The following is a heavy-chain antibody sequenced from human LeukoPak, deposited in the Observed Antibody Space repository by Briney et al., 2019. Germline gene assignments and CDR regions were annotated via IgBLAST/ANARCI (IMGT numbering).Heavy chain of an antibody. V-gene: IGHV3-64*04. CDR2: ISSDGGST. CDR1: GFTISSYG. J-gene: IGHJ4*02. D-gene: IGHD5-18*01. Sequence: GGSLRVSSSASGFTISSYGMHWVRQAPGKGLEYVSAISSDGGSTYYADSVKGRFTISRDNSKNTLYLQMNSLRAEDTAVYYCARLNLGYGYFLEATKRDYWGQGTLVTVSS. CDR3: ARLNLGYGYFLEATKRDY.